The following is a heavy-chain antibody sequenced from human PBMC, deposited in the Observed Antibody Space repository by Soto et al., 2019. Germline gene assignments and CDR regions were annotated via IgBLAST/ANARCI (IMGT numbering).Heavy chain of an antibody. CDR3: ARGWDGRDV. D-gene: IGHD7-27*01. CDR1: GESFSDYY. Sequence: QVQLQQWGAGLLKPSETLSLTCAVYGESFSDYYWSCIRQPPGKGLEWIGEINHSGSTNYNPSLKSRVTISVDTPKNQFSLKLSSVTAADTAVYYCARGWDGRDVWGQGTTVTVSS. V-gene: IGHV4-34*01. J-gene: IGHJ6*02. CDR2: INHSGST.